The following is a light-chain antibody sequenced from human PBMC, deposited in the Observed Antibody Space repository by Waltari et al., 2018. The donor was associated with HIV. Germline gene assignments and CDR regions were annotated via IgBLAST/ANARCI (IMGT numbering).Light chain of an antibody. CDR2: DRN. Sequence: SSELAQDPAVSVALGQTVRITCQGDSVRTYYASWYQQKPGQAPVLVFYDRNNRPSGIPVRFSGSTSGDTVSLTTTGAQAEDEGDYYCNSRDTIGHWFFGGGTKVTVL. CDR3: NSRDTIGHWF. CDR1: SVRTYY. V-gene: IGLV3-19*01. J-gene: IGLJ3*02.